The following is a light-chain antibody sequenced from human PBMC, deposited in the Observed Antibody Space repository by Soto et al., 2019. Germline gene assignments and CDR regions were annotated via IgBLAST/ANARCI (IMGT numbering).Light chain of an antibody. CDR2: DVN. Sequence: QSALTQPRSVSGSPGQSVTLSCTGTSSDVGAYNYVSWYQQHAGKAPKLMIFDVNKRPSGVPDRFSGSKSGNTASLTISGLQAEDEAAYYCCSYVGRYSWVFGGGTQLTVL. J-gene: IGLJ2*01. V-gene: IGLV2-11*01. CDR3: CSYVGRYSWV. CDR1: SSDVGAYNY.